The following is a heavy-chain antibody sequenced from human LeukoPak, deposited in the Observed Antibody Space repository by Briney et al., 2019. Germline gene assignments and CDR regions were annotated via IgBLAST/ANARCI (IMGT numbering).Heavy chain of an antibody. D-gene: IGHD5/OR15-5a*01. CDR3: ARHGGETMVSTILHAFDI. CDR2: ISYSGTT. CDR1: GGSVTSYS. Sequence: SETLSLTCTVSGGSVTSYSRSWIRQPPGKGLEWVGYISYSGTTNYNLSLKSRVTISVDTSKNQFSLRLSSVTAADMAVYYCARHGGETMVSTILHAFDIWGQGTVVTVSS. J-gene: IGHJ3*02. V-gene: IGHV4-59*08.